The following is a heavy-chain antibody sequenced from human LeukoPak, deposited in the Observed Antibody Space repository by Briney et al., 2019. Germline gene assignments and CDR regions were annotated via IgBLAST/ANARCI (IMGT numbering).Heavy chain of an antibody. CDR2: IRGNGGST. CDR3: VNAVDIVATISILFDY. CDR1: GSTFSSYA. V-gene: IGHV3-23*01. Sequence: GGSLRLSCAASGSTFSSYAMSWVRQAPGKGLEWVAAIRGNGGSTYYADSVKGRFTISRDNSKNTLYLQMKSLRAEDTAVYYCVNAVDIVATISILFDYWGQGTLVTVSS. J-gene: IGHJ4*02. D-gene: IGHD5-12*01.